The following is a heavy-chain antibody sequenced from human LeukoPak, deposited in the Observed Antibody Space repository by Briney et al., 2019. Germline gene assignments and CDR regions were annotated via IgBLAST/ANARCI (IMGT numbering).Heavy chain of an antibody. Sequence: PGGSLRLPCAASGFTFSNYAMNWVRQAPGKGLEWVSGIRGSGGSTYYADSVKGRFTISRDNAKNSLFLQMNSLRAEDTAVYYCARGPLIAAAGTWWGQGTLVTVSS. CDR3: ARGPLIAAAGTW. CDR1: GFTFSNYA. D-gene: IGHD6-13*01. J-gene: IGHJ4*02. V-gene: IGHV3-23*01. CDR2: IRGSGGST.